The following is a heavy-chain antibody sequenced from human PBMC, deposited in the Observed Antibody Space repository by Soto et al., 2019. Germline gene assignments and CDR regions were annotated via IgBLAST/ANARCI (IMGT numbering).Heavy chain of an antibody. CDR3: ARSRITGTTWSFDK. J-gene: IGHJ4*02. V-gene: IGHV5-51*01. CDR1: GYSFTNYW. Sequence: GESLKISCKASGYSFTNYWIGWVRQMPGKGLEWMAIIYPGDSDARYRPSFQGQVTISVDKSINTAYLQWSSLKASDTAMYYCARSRITGTTWSFDKWGQGTLVTVSS. D-gene: IGHD1-20*01. CDR2: IYPGDSDA.